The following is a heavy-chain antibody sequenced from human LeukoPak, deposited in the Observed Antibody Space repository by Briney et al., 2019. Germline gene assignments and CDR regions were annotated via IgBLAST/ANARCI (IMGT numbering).Heavy chain of an antibody. CDR3: ARPLTILRGVVTSSDY. CDR1: GYTFTNYW. D-gene: IGHD3-10*01. V-gene: IGHV5-51*01. CDR2: IYPGGSDT. Sequence: GESLKISCKGSGYTFTNYWIGWVRHIPGRGLEWMGIIYPGGSDTRYSPSFQGQVTISADKSISTAYLQWSSLKASDTAMYYCARPLTILRGVVTSSDYWGQGTLVTVSS. J-gene: IGHJ4*02.